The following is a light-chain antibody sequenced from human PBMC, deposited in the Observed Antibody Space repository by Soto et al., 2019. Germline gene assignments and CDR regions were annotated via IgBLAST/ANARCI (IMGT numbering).Light chain of an antibody. J-gene: IGLJ2*01. Sequence: QSALTQPASVSESPGQSITISCTGTSSDVGTYKLVTWYQQHPGKAPKLIIYEGNKRPSGVSNRFSASKSGNTASLTISGLLAEDEADYYCCSYAPSRTLLFGGGTKLTVL. V-gene: IGLV2-23*01. CDR3: CSYAPSRTLL. CDR2: EGN. CDR1: SSDVGTYKL.